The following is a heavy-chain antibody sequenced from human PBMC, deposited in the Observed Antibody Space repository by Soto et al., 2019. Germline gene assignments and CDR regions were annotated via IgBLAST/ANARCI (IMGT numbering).Heavy chain of an antibody. D-gene: IGHD2-8*01. Sequence: QVQLQESGPGLVKPSETLSLIYTVSNDSITNYYWNWIRQPPGKGLEWIGYLSHTGITNYNPSLRGRVTISGDTSKNQFSLRLSSVTAADTATYYCARESEMVLSDLYYFDYWGRGTLVTVSS. CDR1: NDSITNYY. CDR2: LSHTGIT. J-gene: IGHJ4*02. CDR3: ARESEMVLSDLYYFDY. V-gene: IGHV4-59*01.